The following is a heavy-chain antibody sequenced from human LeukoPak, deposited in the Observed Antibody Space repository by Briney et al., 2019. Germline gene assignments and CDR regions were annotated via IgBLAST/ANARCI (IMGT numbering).Heavy chain of an antibody. V-gene: IGHV1-69*02. CDR2: IIPILGIA. Sequence: VKVSCKASGYTFTGYYMHWVRQAPGQGLEWMGRIIPILGIANYAQKFQGRVTITADKSTSTAYMELSSLRSEDTAVYYCASRITMVRNGMDVWGQGTTVTVSS. D-gene: IGHD3-10*01. CDR1: GYTFTGYY. J-gene: IGHJ6*02. CDR3: ASRITMVRNGMDV.